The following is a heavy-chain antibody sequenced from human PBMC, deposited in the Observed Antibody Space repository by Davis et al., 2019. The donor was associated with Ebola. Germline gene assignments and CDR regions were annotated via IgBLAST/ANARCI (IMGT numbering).Heavy chain of an antibody. Sequence: PSETLSLTCTVSDDSVNAYYWNWIRQPAGKGLEWLGQIYVSGSTNYNPSLKSRVTMSLDTSKKHFSLNLSSVTAADTAMYYGALSSSWYDDTFDYWGQGSLVTVSS. V-gene: IGHV4-4*07. D-gene: IGHD6-19*01. J-gene: IGHJ4*02. CDR1: DDSVNAYY. CDR3: ALSSSWYDDTFDY. CDR2: IYVSGST.